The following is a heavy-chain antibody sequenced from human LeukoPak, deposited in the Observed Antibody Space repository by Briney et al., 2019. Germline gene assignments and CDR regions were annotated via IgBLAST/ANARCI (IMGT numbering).Heavy chain of an antibody. CDR2: ISYSGGT. Sequence: GGSLRLSCAASGFTFSNAWMSWVRQAPWKGLEWVSVISYSGGTFYADSVKGRLTISRDNSKNTLYLQMNSLRAEDTAVYYCATRDGYGYYFDYWGQGTLVTVSS. V-gene: IGHV3-53*01. D-gene: IGHD5-24*01. J-gene: IGHJ4*02. CDR1: GFTFSNAW. CDR3: ATRDGYGYYFDY.